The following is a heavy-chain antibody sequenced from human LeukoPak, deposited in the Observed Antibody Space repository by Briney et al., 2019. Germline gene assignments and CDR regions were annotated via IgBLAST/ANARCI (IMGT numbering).Heavy chain of an antibody. D-gene: IGHD6-19*01. Sequence: ASVKVSCKASGYTFTGYYMHWVRQAPGQGLEWMGWINPNSGGTNYAQKFQGRVTMTRDTSISTAYMELSRLRSDDTAVYYCARTRESYSSGWYSDYWGQGTLVTVS. CDR3: ARTRESYSSGWYSDY. V-gene: IGHV1-2*02. CDR2: INPNSGGT. J-gene: IGHJ4*02. CDR1: GYTFTGYY.